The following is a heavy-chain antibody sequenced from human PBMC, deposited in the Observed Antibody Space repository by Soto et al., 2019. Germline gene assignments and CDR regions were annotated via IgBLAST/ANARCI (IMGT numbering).Heavy chain of an antibody. Sequence: GESLKISCKGSGYSFTSYWIGWVRQIPGKGLEWMGIIYPGDSDTRYSPSFQGQVTISADKSISTAYLQWSSLKASDTAMYYCASPTFYSSSGFDYWGQGTLVTVSS. D-gene: IGHD6-13*01. CDR2: IYPGDSDT. CDR1: GYSFTSYW. CDR3: ASPTFYSSSGFDY. V-gene: IGHV5-51*01. J-gene: IGHJ4*02.